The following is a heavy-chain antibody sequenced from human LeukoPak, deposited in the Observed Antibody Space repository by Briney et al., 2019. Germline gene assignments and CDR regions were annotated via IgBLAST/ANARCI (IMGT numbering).Heavy chain of an antibody. CDR2: MSPSGTT. CDR1: GDSVSSSSYY. CDR3: ARGQDDRSGTFDY. D-gene: IGHD3-22*01. J-gene: IGHJ4*02. V-gene: IGHV4-61*01. Sequence: SETLSLTCTVSGDSVSSSSYYLSWIRQPPGKGLDWITYMSPSGTTKYNPSLKSRVTTSVDTSRTQFSLRLSSVTAADTAVYYCARGQDDRSGTFDYWGQGTLVTVSS.